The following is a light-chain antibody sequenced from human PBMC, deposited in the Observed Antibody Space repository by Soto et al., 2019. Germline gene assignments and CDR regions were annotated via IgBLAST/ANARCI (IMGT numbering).Light chain of an antibody. CDR1: SSDVGGYNY. CDR2: DVS. CDR3: SSYTSSSLGV. V-gene: IGLV2-14*01. Sequence: QSVLTQPASVSGSPGQSITISCTGTSSDVGGYNYVSWYQQHPGKAPKLMIYDVSNRPSGVSNRFSGSKSGNTASLTISRLQAEDEDDYYCSSYTSSSLGVFGTGTKVTVL. J-gene: IGLJ1*01.